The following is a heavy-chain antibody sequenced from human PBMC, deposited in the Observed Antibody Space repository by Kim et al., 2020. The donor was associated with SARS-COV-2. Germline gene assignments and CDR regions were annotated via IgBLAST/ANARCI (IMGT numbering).Heavy chain of an antibody. CDR2: IYYSGST. Sequence: SETLSLTCTVSGGSISSSSYYWGWIRQPPGKGLEWIGSIYYSGSTYYNPSLKSRVTISVDTSKNQFSLKLSSVTAADTAVYYCARLKPLLGVYDSSRGWFDPWGQGTLVTVSS. CDR1: GGSISSSSYY. J-gene: IGHJ5*02. V-gene: IGHV4-39*01. D-gene: IGHD3-22*01. CDR3: ARLKPLLGVYDSSRGWFDP.